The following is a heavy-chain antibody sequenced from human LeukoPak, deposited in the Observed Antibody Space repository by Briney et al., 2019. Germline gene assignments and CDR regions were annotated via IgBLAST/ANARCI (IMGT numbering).Heavy chain of an antibody. D-gene: IGHD1-14*01. CDR3: AESRKPRGWFDP. CDR1: GYTFTSYG. V-gene: IGHV1-18*01. J-gene: IGHJ5*02. CDR2: ISAYNGNT. Sequence: ASVKVSCKASGYTFTSYGISWVRQAPGQGLEWMGWISAYNGNTNYAQKLQGRVTRTTDTSTSTAYMELRSLRSDDTAVYYCAESRKPRGWFDPWGQGTLVTVSS.